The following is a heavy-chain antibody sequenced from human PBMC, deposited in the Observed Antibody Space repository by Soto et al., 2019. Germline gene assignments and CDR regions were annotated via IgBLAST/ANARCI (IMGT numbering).Heavy chain of an antibody. Sequence: QVQLVESGGGLVKPGGSLRLSCAASGFTFSDYYMSWIRQAPGKGLEWVSYISSSSSYTNYADTVKGRFTISRDNAKNPLYLQMNSLRAEDTAVYYRARVGIAVAGAHDYWGQGTLVTVSS. D-gene: IGHD6-19*01. CDR2: ISSSSSYT. CDR3: ARVGIAVAGAHDY. V-gene: IGHV3-11*06. J-gene: IGHJ4*02. CDR1: GFTFSDYY.